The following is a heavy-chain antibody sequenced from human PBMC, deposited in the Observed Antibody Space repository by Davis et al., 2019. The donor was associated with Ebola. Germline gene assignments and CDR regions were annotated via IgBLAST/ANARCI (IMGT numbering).Heavy chain of an antibody. CDR1: GGSFSGYY. D-gene: IGHD1-7*01. Sequence: MPSETLSLTCAVYGGSFSGYYWSWIRQPPGKGLEWIGEINHSGSTNYNPSLKSRVTISVDTSNNQFSLRLNSVTAADTAVYYCARDEEGTTMWVYWGQGTLVTVSS. V-gene: IGHV4-34*01. CDR3: ARDEEGTTMWVY. J-gene: IGHJ4*02. CDR2: INHSGST.